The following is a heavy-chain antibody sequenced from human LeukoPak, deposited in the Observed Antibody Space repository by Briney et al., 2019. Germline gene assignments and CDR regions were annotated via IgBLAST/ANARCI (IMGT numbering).Heavy chain of an antibody. V-gene: IGHV5-51*01. Sequence: GESLKISCKGSRDSFSTYWIAWVRQMPGKGLEWLGIIYPGDSDTTYSPSFQGQVTMSADKSISTAYLQLRSLKASDTAIYYSARRGADYGGNSGLDYWGQGTLVTVSS. CDR1: RDSFSTYW. J-gene: IGHJ4*02. D-gene: IGHD4-23*01. CDR3: ARRGADYGGNSGLDY. CDR2: IYPGDSDT.